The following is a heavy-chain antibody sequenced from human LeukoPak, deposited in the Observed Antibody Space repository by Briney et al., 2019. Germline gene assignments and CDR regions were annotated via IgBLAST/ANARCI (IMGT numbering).Heavy chain of an antibody. V-gene: IGHV1-2*02. CDR2: INPNSGGT. CDR1: GYTFTGYY. J-gene: IGHJ6*03. CDR3: ARALNGRVRGVSYYYYYYMDV. Sequence: ASVKVSCKASGYTFTGYYMHWVRQAPGQGLEWMGWINPNSGGTNYAQKFQGRVTMTRDTSISTAYMELSRLRSDDTAVYYCARALNGRVRGVSYYYYYYMDVWGKGTTVTVSS. D-gene: IGHD3-10*01.